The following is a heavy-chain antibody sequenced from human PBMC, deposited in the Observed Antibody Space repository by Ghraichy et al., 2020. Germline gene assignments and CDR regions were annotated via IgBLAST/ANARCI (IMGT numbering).Heavy chain of an antibody. CDR1: GGSISSSSYY. CDR3: ARHLNYLAVAGMYNWFDP. V-gene: IGHV4-39*01. D-gene: IGHD6-19*01. CDR2: IYYSGST. Sequence: SETLSLTCTVSGGSISSSSYYWGWIRQPPGKGLEWIGSIYYSGSTYYNPSLKSRVTISVDTSKNQFSLKLSSVTAADTAVYYCARHLNYLAVAGMYNWFDPWGQGTLVTVSS. J-gene: IGHJ5*02.